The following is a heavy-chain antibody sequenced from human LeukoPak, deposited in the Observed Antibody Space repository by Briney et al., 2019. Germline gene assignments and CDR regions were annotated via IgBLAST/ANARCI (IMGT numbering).Heavy chain of an antibody. CDR2: IWYDGSNK. V-gene: IGHV3-33*01. CDR3: ARANTYDSNYYYGMDV. CDR1: GFTFSSYG. Sequence: GRSLRLSCAASGFTFSSYGMHWVRQAPGKGLEWVAVIWYDGSNKYYADSVKGRFTISRGNSKNTLYLQMNSLRAEDTAVYYCARANTYDSNYYYGMDVWGQGTTVTVSS. D-gene: IGHD5-12*01. J-gene: IGHJ6*02.